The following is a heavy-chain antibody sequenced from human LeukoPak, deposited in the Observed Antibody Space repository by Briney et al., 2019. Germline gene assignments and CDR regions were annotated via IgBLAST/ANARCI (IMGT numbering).Heavy chain of an antibody. CDR3: AKDGDIVGDIVVVPAAVNWFDP. J-gene: IGHJ5*02. CDR1: GFTFSSYA. V-gene: IGHV3-23*01. Sequence: PGGSLRLSCAASGFTFSSYAMSWVRQAPGKGLEWVSAISGSGGSTYYADSVKGRFTISRDNSKNTLYLQMNSLRAEDTAVYYCAKDGDIVGDIVVVPAAVNWFDPWGQGTLVTVPS. CDR2: ISGSGGST. D-gene: IGHD2-2*01.